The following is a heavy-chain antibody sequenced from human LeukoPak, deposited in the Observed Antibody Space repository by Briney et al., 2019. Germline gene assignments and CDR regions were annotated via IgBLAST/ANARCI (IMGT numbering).Heavy chain of an antibody. V-gene: IGHV1-18*01. CDR1: GYTFINYG. CDR3: ARLFDYYDSSGPGLDV. J-gene: IGHJ3*01. Sequence: GASVKVSCKASGYTFINYGISWVRQAPGQGLEWMGWISANNGNTNYAQKLQGRVTMTTDTSTSTAYMELRSLRSDDTAVYYCARLFDYYDSSGPGLDVWGQGTMVTVSS. D-gene: IGHD3-22*01. CDR2: ISANNGNT.